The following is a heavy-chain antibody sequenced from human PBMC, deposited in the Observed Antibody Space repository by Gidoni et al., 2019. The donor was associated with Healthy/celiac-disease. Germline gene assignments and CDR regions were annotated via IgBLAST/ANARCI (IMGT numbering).Heavy chain of an antibody. D-gene: IGHD1-26*01. CDR2: IIPIFGTA. J-gene: IGHJ4*02. CDR1: AGTLSSNA. Sequence: QVQLLQYGAEATTPGSSAQVSCKASAGTLSSNAISWVRQAPGQGLEWMGGIIPIFGTANYAQKCQGRVTITADESTSTAYMELSSLRSEDTAVYYCASSRSYSNAGDPYFFDYWGQGTLVTVSS. V-gene: IGHV1-69*01. CDR3: ASSRSYSNAGDPYFFDY.